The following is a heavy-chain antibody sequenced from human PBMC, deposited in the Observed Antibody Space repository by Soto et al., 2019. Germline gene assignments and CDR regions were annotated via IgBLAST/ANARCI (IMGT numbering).Heavy chain of an antibody. CDR3: AGNWNYVVEVGSPGWFDP. Sequence: GASVKVSCKASGGTFSSYAISWARQAPGQGLEWMGGIIPIFGTANYAQKFQGRVTITADESTSTAYMELSSLRSEDTAVYYCAGNWNYVVEVGSPGWFDPWGQGTLVTVSS. CDR1: GGTFSSYA. V-gene: IGHV1-69*13. J-gene: IGHJ5*02. D-gene: IGHD1-7*01. CDR2: IIPIFGTA.